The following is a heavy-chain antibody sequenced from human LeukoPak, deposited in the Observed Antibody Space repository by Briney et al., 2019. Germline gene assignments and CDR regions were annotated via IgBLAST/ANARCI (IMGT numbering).Heavy chain of an antibody. CDR3: AKDLYTSRYACCFDY. CDR2: VSGGGSST. Sequence: LXLSCVASGFTFSNYAMNGVRQAPGKXLEWVSGVSGGGSSTYYADSVKGRFTISRDNSKNMLYLQMNSLRAEDTAVYYCAKDLYTSRYACCFDYWGQGTLVTVSS. J-gene: IGHJ4*02. CDR1: GFTFSNYA. V-gene: IGHV3-23*01. D-gene: IGHD6-13*01.